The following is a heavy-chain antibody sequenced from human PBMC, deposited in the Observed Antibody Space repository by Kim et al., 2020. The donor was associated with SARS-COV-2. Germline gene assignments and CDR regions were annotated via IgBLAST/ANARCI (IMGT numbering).Heavy chain of an antibody. J-gene: IGHJ4*02. CDR3: ARAVMVRGRLDY. D-gene: IGHD3-10*01. V-gene: IGHV3-11*06. Sequence: PGKGLEWVAHISSSSNFINYADSVKGRFIISRDNAKTSVFLQMNSLRAEDTAVYYCARAVMVRGRLDYWGQGTLVTVSS. CDR2: ISSSSNFI.